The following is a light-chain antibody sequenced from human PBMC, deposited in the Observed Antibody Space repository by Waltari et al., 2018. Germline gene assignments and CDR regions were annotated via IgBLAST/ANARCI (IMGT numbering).Light chain of an antibody. J-gene: IGKJ1*01. CDR2: KVS. V-gene: IGKV2-30*01. Sequence: DVVMTQSPLSLPVHPGTPAPIPSRSSQSLVSSDGNTSFNWFQQRPGQTPRRLLDKVSNRDSGVPDRFSGSGSGTDFTLRISRVEAEDVGVYYCMQGTHWPWTFGQGTKVEIK. CDR3: MQGTHWPWT. CDR1: QSLVSSDGNTS.